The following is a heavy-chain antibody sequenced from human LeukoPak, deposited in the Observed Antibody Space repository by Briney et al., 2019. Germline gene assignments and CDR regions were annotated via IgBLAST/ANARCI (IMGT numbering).Heavy chain of an antibody. D-gene: IGHD1/OR15-1a*01. J-gene: IGHJ6*03. CDR2: IFPSGGEI. CDR1: GFTFSTFA. Sequence: GGSLRLSCEASGFTFSTFAMIWVRQPPGKGLEWVSSIFPSGGEIHYADSVKGRFTISRDNAKNSVYLQMNSLRAEDTAVYYCARDMGPGTITGATFYYYYMDVWGKGTTVTVSS. V-gene: IGHV3-21*06. CDR3: ARDMGPGTITGATFYYYYMDV.